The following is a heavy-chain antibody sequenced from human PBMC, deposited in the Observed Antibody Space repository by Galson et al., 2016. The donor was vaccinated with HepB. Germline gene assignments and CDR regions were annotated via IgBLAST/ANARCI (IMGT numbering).Heavy chain of an antibody. CDR2: IYYSGST. Sequence: LSLTCTVSGGSIINGNYYWSWIRQHPGKGLEWIGYIYYSGSTYYNPSLKSRVTISVDTSKNQFSLKLSSVTAADTAVYYCASRYGDYGGPFDSWGQGTLVTVSS. J-gene: IGHJ4*02. D-gene: IGHD4-17*01. CDR1: GGSIINGNYY. V-gene: IGHV4-31*03. CDR3: ASRYGDYGGPFDS.